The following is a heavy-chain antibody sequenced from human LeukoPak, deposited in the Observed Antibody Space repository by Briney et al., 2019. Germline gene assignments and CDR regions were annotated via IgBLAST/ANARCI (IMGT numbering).Heavy chain of an antibody. CDR3: ARPWGGLDAFDI. D-gene: IGHD3-10*01. Sequence: KPGESLKICCKGSGYTFTSYWICCVRQMPGKGLEGMGIIYPVDSDTRYSPSFQCQVTISADKAISTAYLQWSSLNASDTAMYYCARPWGGLDAFDIWGQGTMVTVSS. J-gene: IGHJ3*02. CDR2: IYPVDSDT. CDR1: GYTFTSYW. V-gene: IGHV5-51*01.